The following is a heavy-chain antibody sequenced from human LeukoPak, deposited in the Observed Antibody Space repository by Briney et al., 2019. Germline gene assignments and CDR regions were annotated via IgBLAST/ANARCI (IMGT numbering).Heavy chain of an antibody. CDR2: IYYSGIT. V-gene: IGHV4-39*07. D-gene: IGHD3-9*01. J-gene: IGHJ4*02. Sequence: PSETLSLTCTVSGGSISSSSYYWGWIRQPPGKGLEWIGSIYYSGITYYNPSLKSRVTISVDTSKNQFSLKLSSVTAADTAVYYSARDYYDILTGYYKMVDYWGQGTLVTASS. CDR1: GGSISSSSYY. CDR3: ARDYYDILTGYYKMVDY.